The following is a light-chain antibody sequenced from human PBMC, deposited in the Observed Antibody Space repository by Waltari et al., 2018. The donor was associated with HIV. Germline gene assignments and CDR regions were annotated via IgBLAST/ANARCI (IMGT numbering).Light chain of an antibody. J-gene: IGKJ2*01. V-gene: IGKV3-11*01. CDR1: QNIGSY. Sequence: EVVLTQSPATLSLSPGERATLSCRASQNIGSYLAWYQQKPGQPPRLLIFDASKRATGCPARFGGSGSGTDFTLTIGRLEAEDFAVYYCKHRSTWGYTFGQGTKLDI. CDR2: DAS. CDR3: KHRSTWGYT.